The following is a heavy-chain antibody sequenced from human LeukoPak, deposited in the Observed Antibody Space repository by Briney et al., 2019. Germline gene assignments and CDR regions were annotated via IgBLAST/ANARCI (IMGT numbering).Heavy chain of an antibody. V-gene: IGHV1-18*04. CDR1: AYTFTGYY. CDR2: ISAYNGNT. CDR3: ARDQGDVDTEIDY. J-gene: IGHJ4*02. Sequence: ASVKVSCKASAYTFTGYYIHWVRQAPGQGLEWMGWISAYNGNTNYAQKLQGRVTMTTDTSTSTAYMELRSLRSDDTAVYYCARDQGDVDTEIDYWGQGTLVSVSS. D-gene: IGHD5-18*01.